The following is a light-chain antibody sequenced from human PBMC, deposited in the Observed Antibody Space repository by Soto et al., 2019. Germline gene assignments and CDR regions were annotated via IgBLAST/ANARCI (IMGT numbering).Light chain of an antibody. CDR3: AAWDDSLSGYV. Sequence: QSVLAQPPSASGTPGQRVTIPCSGSSSNIGSKYEYWYQQLPGTAPKVLMSRDNPRPSGVPDRFSGSKSGTSASLAISGLRAEDEADYYCAAWDDSLSGYVFGTWTKVTVL. CDR2: RDN. J-gene: IGLJ1*01. V-gene: IGLV1-47*01. CDR1: SSNIGSKY.